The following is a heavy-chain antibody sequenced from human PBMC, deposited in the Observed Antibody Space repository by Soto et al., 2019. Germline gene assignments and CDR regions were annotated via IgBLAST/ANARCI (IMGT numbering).Heavy chain of an antibody. Sequence: SETLSLTCAVYGGSFSGYYWSWIRQPPGKGLEWNGEINHSGSTNYNPSLKSRVTISVDTSKNQFSLKLSSVTAADTAVYYCARGSHLAITMVRGVREARFDYWGQGTLVTVSS. CDR2: INHSGST. D-gene: IGHD3-10*01. CDR3: ARGSHLAITMVRGVREARFDY. V-gene: IGHV4-34*01. J-gene: IGHJ4*02. CDR1: GGSFSGYY.